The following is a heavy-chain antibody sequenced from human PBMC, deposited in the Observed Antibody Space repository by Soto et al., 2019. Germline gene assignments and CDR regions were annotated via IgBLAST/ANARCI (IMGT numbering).Heavy chain of an antibody. CDR2: IIPMFGTT. Sequence: QVQLVQSGAEVRKPGSSVKVSCKASGDTFTSYAISWVRQAPGQGLEWMGQIIPMFGTTNYALKFKGRVTFTADKSTSTAYIELSSVTSEDTAVYYCAREGYHDISGYYPVWLDPWGQGTLVTVTS. J-gene: IGHJ5*02. V-gene: IGHV1-69*06. D-gene: IGHD3-22*01. CDR3: AREGYHDISGYYPVWLDP. CDR1: GDTFTSYA.